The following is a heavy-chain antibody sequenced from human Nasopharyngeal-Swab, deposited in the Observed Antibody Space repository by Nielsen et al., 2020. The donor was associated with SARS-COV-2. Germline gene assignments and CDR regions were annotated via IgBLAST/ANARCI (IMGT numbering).Heavy chain of an antibody. CDR3: AKANTRDFDY. Sequence: LKISCVASGFTGSSYAMHWVRQAPGKGLEWVSGISGGGDSTHYADSVKGRFTISRDNSRKTLYLQMNSLRAEDTAVYHCAKANTRDFDYWGQGTLVTVSS. J-gene: IGHJ4*02. CDR2: ISGGGDST. V-gene: IGHV3-23*01. CDR1: GFTGSSYA.